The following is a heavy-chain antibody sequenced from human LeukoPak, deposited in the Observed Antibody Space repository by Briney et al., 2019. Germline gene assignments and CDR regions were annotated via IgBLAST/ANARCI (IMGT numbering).Heavy chain of an antibody. D-gene: IGHD7-27*01. V-gene: IGHV1-2*02. J-gene: IGHJ4*02. CDR1: GYTFTGYY. Sequence: GASVKVSCKASGYTFTGYYMHWVRQAPGQGLEWMGWINPNSGGTNYAQKFQGRVTMTRDTSISTAYMELSRLRSDDTAVYYCAGRGNWGWGYYFDYWGQGTLVTVSS. CDR2: INPNSGGT. CDR3: AGRGNWGWGYYFDY.